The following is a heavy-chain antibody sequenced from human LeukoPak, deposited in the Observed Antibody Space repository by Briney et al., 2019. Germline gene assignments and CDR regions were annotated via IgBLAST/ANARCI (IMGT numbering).Heavy chain of an antibody. CDR1: GFTFGDYA. Sequence: GRSLRLSCTASGFTFGDYAMSWVRQAPGKGLEWVVFIRSKAYGGTTEYAASVKGRVTISRDNSKSIAYLQMNSLKAEDTAVYYCTRAGMVRGVSYYYYGMDVWGKGTTVTVSS. J-gene: IGHJ6*04. V-gene: IGHV3-49*04. CDR2: IRSKAYGGTT. D-gene: IGHD3-10*01. CDR3: TRAGMVRGVSYYYYGMDV.